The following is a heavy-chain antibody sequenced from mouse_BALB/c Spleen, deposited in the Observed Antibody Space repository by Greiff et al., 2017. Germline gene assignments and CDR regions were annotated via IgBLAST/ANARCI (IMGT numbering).Heavy chain of an antibody. CDR3: ARTGTRMDYYAMDY. CDR2: ISYSGST. CDR1: GDSITSGY. V-gene: IGHV3-8*02. J-gene: IGHJ4*01. Sequence: VQLKESGPSLVKPSQTLSLTCSVTGDSITSGYWNWIRKFPGNKLEYMGYISYSGSTYYNPSLKSRISITRDTSKNQYYLQLNSVTTEDTATYYCARTGTRMDYYAMDYWGQGTSVTVSS. D-gene: IGHD4-1*01.